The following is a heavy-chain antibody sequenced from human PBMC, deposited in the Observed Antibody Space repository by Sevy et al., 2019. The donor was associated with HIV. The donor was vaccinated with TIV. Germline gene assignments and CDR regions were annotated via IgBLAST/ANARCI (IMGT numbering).Heavy chain of an antibody. CDR3: ARGLFDY. J-gene: IGHJ4*02. V-gene: IGHV4-61*01. CDR1: GDSVSGGNYY. Sequence: SETLSLTCTVSGDSVSGGNYYWSWIRQPPGKGLEWIGYIYYSGSTNYNPSLKSRVTISIDTSKNQFSLRLTSVTAADTAVYYCARGLFDYWGQGTPVTVSS. CDR2: IYYSGST.